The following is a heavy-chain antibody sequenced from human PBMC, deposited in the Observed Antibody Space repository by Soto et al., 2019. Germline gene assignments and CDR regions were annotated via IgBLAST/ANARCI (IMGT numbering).Heavy chain of an antibody. CDR2: MSYDGSSK. J-gene: IGHJ4*02. Sequence: LRLSCAASGFNFSSFGMHWVRQAPGKGLEWVALMSYDGSSKYYQDSLKGRFTISRDKSKNTLYLQMSSLRVEDTAVYYCAKDRGWSSADLEYWGQGTLVTVSS. CDR3: AKDRGWSSADLEY. CDR1: GFNFSSFG. D-gene: IGHD6-19*01. V-gene: IGHV3-30*18.